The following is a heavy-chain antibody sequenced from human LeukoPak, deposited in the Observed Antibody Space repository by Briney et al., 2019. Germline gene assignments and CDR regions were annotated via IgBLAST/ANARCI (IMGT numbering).Heavy chain of an antibody. D-gene: IGHD3-22*01. CDR2: INPNSGGT. CDR3: ARDPPRITMIVVVDF. J-gene: IGHJ4*02. V-gene: IGHV1-2*02. CDR1: GYTFTCYY. Sequence: ASVKVSCKASGYTFTCYYMHWVRQAPGQGPEWMGWINPNSGGTNYAQKFQGRVTMTRDTSISTAYMELSRLRSDDTAVYYCARDPPRITMIVVVDFWGQGTLVTVSS.